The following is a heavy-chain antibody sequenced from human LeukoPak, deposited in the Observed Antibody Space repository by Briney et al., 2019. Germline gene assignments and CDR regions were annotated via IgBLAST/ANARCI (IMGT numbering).Heavy chain of an antibody. CDR2: IKKDGSER. CDR1: GFTFSSYC. J-gene: IGHJ4*02. Sequence: GGSLRLSCTASGFTFSSYCMSWVRQAPGKGLEWVANIKKDGSERHYVDSVEGRFTISRDNAKTSLYLQMNSLRAEDTALYYCARGLSGVTGYTYGRGIDYWGQGTLVTVSS. D-gene: IGHD5-18*01. V-gene: IGHV3-7*01. CDR3: ARGLSGVTGYTYGRGIDY.